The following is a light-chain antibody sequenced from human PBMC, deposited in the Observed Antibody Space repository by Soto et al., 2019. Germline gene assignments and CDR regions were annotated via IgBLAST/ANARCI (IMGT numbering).Light chain of an antibody. Sequence: VLTQSPGTLYLSPPARATISCTASQSGSIRLAWYQHKSGQAPRLLISGASSRATGIPDRFSGSGSGTDFTLTISRLEPEDFALYYCQHYYGTSPITFGQGTRLEIK. V-gene: IGKV3-20*01. J-gene: IGKJ5*01. CDR3: QHYYGTSPIT. CDR1: QSGSIR. CDR2: GAS.